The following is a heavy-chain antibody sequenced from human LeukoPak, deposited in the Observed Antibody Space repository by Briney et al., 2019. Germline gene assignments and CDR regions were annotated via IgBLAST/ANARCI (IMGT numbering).Heavy chain of an antibody. J-gene: IGHJ4*02. D-gene: IGHD1-26*01. CDR1: GFTFSSYW. V-gene: IGHV3-7*01. CDR2: IKQDGSEK. CDR3: ARVIAGSYWRRYYFDY. Sequence: GGSLRLSCAASGFTFSSYWMSWARQAPGKGLEWVANIKQDGSEKYYVDSVKGRFTISRDNAKNSLYLQMNSLRAEDTAVYYCARVIAGSYWRRYYFDYWGQGTLVTVSS.